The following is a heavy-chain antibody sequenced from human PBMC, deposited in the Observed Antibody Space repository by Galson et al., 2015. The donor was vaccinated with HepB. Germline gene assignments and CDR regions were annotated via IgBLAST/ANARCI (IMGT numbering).Heavy chain of an antibody. CDR2: INAGNGNT. Sequence: SVKVSCKASGYTFTSYAMHWVRQAPGQRLEWMGWINAGNGNTKYSQKFQGRVTITRDTSASTAYMELSSLRSEDTAVYYCARDSDTGGDNWFDPWGQGTLVTVSS. CDR1: GYTFTSYA. V-gene: IGHV1-3*01. CDR3: ARDSDTGGDNWFDP. J-gene: IGHJ5*02. D-gene: IGHD2-8*02.